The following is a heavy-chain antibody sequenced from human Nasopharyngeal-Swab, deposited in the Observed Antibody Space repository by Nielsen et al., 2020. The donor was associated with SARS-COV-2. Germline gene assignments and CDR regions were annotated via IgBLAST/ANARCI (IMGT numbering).Heavy chain of an antibody. Sequence: GESLKISCAASGFTFSSYGMHWVRQAPGKGLEWGAVISYDGSNKYYADSVKGRFTISRDNSKNTLYLQMNSLRAEDTAVYYCAKDPEQQLANYFDYWGQGTLVTVSS. CDR3: AKDPEQQLANYFDY. D-gene: IGHD6-13*01. CDR1: GFTFSSYG. J-gene: IGHJ4*02. V-gene: IGHV3-30*18. CDR2: ISYDGSNK.